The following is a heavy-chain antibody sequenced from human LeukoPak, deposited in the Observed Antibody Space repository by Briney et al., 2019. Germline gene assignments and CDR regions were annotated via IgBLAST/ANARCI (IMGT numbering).Heavy chain of an antibody. Sequence: HPGGSLRLSCAASGFTFSSYAMSWVRQAPGKGLEWVSAISGSGGSTYYADSVKGRFTISRDNSKNTRYLQMNSLRAEDTAVYYCAKSNQRLSSTSCQDYWGQGTLVTVSS. CDR2: ISGSGGST. V-gene: IGHV3-23*01. D-gene: IGHD2-2*01. J-gene: IGHJ4*02. CDR3: AKSNQRLSSTSCQDY. CDR1: GFTFSSYA.